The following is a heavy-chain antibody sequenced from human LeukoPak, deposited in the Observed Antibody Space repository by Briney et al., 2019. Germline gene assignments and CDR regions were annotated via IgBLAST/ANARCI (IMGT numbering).Heavy chain of an antibody. CDR1: GGTFSSYA. CDR3: ARGVDSSGYQEFDY. CDR2: IIPIFGTA. D-gene: IGHD3-22*01. J-gene: IGHJ4*02. Sequence: SVKVSCKASGGTFSSYAISWVRQAPGQGFEWMGGIIPIFGTANYAQKFQGRVTITADESTSTAYMELSSLRSEDTAVYYCARGVDSSGYQEFDYWGQGTLVTVSS. V-gene: IGHV1-69*13.